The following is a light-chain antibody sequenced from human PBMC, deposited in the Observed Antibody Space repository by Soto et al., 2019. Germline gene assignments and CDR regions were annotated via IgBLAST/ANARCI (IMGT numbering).Light chain of an antibody. J-gene: IGKJ4*01. CDR3: QQFSSYPLT. Sequence: EFVLTQSPGTLSLPPGERPTLSGRASQTVRNNYLAWYQQKPGQAPRLLIYDASSRATGIPDRFSGGGSGTDFTLTISRLEPEDFAVYYCQQFSSYPLTFGGGTKVDIK. CDR2: DAS. CDR1: QTVRNNY. V-gene: IGKV3-20*01.